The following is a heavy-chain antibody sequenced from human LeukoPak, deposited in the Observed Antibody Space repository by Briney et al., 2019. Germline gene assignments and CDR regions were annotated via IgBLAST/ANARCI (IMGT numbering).Heavy chain of an antibody. CDR1: GYTFTGYY. CDR3: AREDSGSYSGYFDY. D-gene: IGHD1-26*01. V-gene: IGHV1-2*02. Sequence: ASVTVSCKASGYTFTGYYMHWVRQAPGQGLEWMGWINPNSGGTNYAQKFQGRVTMTRDTSISTAYMELSRLRSDDTAVYYCAREDSGSYSGYFDYWGQGTLVTVSS. J-gene: IGHJ4*02. CDR2: INPNSGGT.